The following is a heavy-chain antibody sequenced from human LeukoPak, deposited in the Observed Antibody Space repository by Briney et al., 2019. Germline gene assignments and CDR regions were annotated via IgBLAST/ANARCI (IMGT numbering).Heavy chain of an antibody. J-gene: IGHJ1*01. Sequence: ASVKVSCKASGYTFTSYGITWVRQAPGQGLEWMGWISGNTGNTNYAQNLQGRLTMTTDTSTSTAYMELRSLRSDDTAVYYCARVYGSKWWGHWEVWGQGTLVTVSS. CDR2: ISGNTGNT. CDR3: ARVYGSKWWGHWEV. D-gene: IGHD6-13*01. V-gene: IGHV1-18*01. CDR1: GYTFTSYG.